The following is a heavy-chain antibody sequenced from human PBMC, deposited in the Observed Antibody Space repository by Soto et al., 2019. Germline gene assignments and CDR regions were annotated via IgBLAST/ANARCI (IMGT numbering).Heavy chain of an antibody. Sequence: ASVKVSCKASGYTFTSYGISWVRQAPGQGLEWMGWISAYNGNTNYAQKLQGRVTMTTDTSTSTAYMELRSLRSDDTAVYYCAINPGYSGYHYRADGYYYYGMDVWGQGTTVTVSS. J-gene: IGHJ6*02. CDR1: GYTFTSYG. V-gene: IGHV1-18*01. CDR3: AINPGYSGYHYRADGYYYYGMDV. CDR2: ISAYNGNT. D-gene: IGHD5-12*01.